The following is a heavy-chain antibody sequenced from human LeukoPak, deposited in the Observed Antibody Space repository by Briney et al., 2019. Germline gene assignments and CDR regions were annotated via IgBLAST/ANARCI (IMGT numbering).Heavy chain of an antibody. CDR3: AISTYYYDSSGYYEVDYFDY. CDR1: GYTFTSYG. Sequence: ASVKVSCKASGYTFTSYGISWVRQAPGQGLEWMGGIIPIFGTANYAQKFQGRVTITADESTSTAYMELSSLRSEDTAVYYCAISTYYYDSSGYYEVDYFDYWGQGTLVTVSS. V-gene: IGHV1-69*13. J-gene: IGHJ4*02. CDR2: IIPIFGTA. D-gene: IGHD3-22*01.